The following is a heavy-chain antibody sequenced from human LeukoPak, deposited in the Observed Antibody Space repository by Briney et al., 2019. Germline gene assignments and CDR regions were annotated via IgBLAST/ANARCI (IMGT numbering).Heavy chain of an antibody. J-gene: IGHJ1*01. Sequence: GGSLRLSCAASGFTFSSYTMSWVRQAPGKGLEWVSAISGSGTTYYADSVECRFTVTRDNSKNTVYLQIKSLRVEDTVIYYCTKRPSGSSDYKYSQDWGQGTLVTVSS. CDR1: GFTFSSYT. CDR3: TKRPSGSSDYKYSQD. CDR2: ISGSGTT. D-gene: IGHD3-22*01. V-gene: IGHV3-23*01.